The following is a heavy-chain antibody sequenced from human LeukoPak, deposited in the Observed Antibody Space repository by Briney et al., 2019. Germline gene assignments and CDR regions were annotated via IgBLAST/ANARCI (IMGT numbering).Heavy chain of an antibody. CDR1: GYTFTSYG. V-gene: IGHV1-18*01. CDR2: ISAYNGNT. D-gene: IGHD2-15*01. CDR3: ARDPVVASAGPTFDY. Sequence: ASVTVSCKASGYTFTSYGISWVRQAPGQGLEWMGWISAYNGNTNYAQKLQGRVTMTTDTSTSTAYMELRSLRSDDTAVYYCARDPVVASAGPTFDYWGQGTLVTVSS. J-gene: IGHJ4*02.